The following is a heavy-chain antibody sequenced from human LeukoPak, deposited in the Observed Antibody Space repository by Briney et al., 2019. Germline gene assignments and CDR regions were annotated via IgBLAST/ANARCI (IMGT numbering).Heavy chain of an antibody. V-gene: IGHV3-7*01. D-gene: IGHD2/OR15-2a*01. CDR2: IKQDGSEK. Sequence: GGSLRLSCAASGFTFSSYWMSWVRQAPGKGLEWVANIKQDGSEKYYVDSVKGRFTISRDNARNSLYLQMNSLRAEDTAVYYCARGTEYGWLDPWGQGTLVTVSS. J-gene: IGHJ5*02. CDR3: ARGTEYGWLDP. CDR1: GFTFSSYW.